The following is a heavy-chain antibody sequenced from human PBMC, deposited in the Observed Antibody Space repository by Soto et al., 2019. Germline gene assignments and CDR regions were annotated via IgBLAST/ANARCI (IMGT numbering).Heavy chain of an antibody. V-gene: IGHV3-53*02. Sequence: ELQLVESGGGLIQPGGSLRLSCAASGFTVTRNYMTWVRLAPGKGLECVSTIHTGGNTYYTDSVKGRFTVSRDESKNTLHLQMTTLRVEGTAVYHCATGGSKRVRGAIVEVFHLEFWGRGTVVTVSS. CDR1: GFTVTRNY. D-gene: IGHD3-10*01. CDR2: IHTGGNT. J-gene: IGHJ4*02. CDR3: ATGGSKRVRGAIVEVFHLEF.